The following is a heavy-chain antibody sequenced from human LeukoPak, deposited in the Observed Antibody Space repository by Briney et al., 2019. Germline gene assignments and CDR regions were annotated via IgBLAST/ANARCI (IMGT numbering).Heavy chain of an antibody. CDR3: ASLTSHT. Sequence: SETLSLTCNVSGGSISSYSWSWIRQPPGKGLEWIGYISYSGSTNYNPSLKSRVTISVDTSKNQFSLKLSSVTAADTALYYCASLTSHTWGQGTLVTVSS. V-gene: IGHV4-59*08. CDR2: ISYSGST. J-gene: IGHJ5*02. CDR1: GGSISSYS. D-gene: IGHD3-3*01.